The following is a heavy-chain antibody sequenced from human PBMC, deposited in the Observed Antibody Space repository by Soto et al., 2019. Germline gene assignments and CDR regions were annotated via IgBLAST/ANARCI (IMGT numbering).Heavy chain of an antibody. V-gene: IGHV3-30*18. Sequence: PGGSLRLSCAASGFTFSSYGMHWVRQAPGKGLEWVAVISYDGSNKYYADSVKGRFTISRDNSKNTLYLQMNSLRAEGTAVYYCAKDLAVADPYYYYGMDVWGQGTTVTVSS. CDR3: AKDLAVADPYYYYGMDV. CDR2: ISYDGSNK. CDR1: GFTFSSYG. D-gene: IGHD6-19*01. J-gene: IGHJ6*02.